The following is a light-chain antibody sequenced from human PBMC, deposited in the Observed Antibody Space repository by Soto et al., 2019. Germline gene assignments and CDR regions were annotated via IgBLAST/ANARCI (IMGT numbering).Light chain of an antibody. Sequence: DIQMTHSPAFLSASVGERVTITCLASQSINGWLAWYQQKPGQAPNLLIYKASTLESGVPSRFSGSGSGTEFTLTVRSLQPDDFATYYCHPYHNFPSTFGHGTKVGIK. V-gene: IGKV1-5*03. CDR1: QSINGW. CDR2: KAS. J-gene: IGKJ1*01. CDR3: HPYHNFPST.